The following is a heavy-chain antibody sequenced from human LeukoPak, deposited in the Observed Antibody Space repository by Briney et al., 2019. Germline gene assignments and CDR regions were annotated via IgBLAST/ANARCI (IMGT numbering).Heavy chain of an antibody. V-gene: IGHV1-69*01. CDR3: ARGGGYDYYYYYMDV. CDR1: VGTFSSYA. CDR2: IIPIFGTA. Sequence: SVTVSCKASVGTFSSYAISWVRQAPGQGLEWMGGIIPIFGTANYAQKFQGRVTITADESTSTAYMELSSLRSEDTAVYYCARGGGYDYYYYYMDVWGKGTTVTVSS. J-gene: IGHJ6*03. D-gene: IGHD5-12*01.